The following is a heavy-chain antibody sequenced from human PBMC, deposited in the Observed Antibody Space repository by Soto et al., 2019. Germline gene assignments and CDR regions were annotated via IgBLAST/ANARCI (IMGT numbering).Heavy chain of an antibody. Sequence: GSLILSCAASGFTFSSYSMNRVRQAPGKGLEWVSSISSSSSYIYYADSVKGRFTISRDNAKNSLYLQMNSLRAEDTAVYYCARDSEYDFWSGYYAGRWFDPWGQGTLDPVSS. D-gene: IGHD3-3*01. CDR2: ISSSSSYI. V-gene: IGHV3-21*01. CDR3: ARDSEYDFWSGYYAGRWFDP. J-gene: IGHJ5*02. CDR1: GFTFSSYS.